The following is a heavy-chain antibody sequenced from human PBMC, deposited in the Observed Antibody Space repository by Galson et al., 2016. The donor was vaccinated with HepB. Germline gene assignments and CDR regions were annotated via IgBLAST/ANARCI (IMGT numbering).Heavy chain of an antibody. CDR1: GYTSPNGA. D-gene: IGHD3-10*01. J-gene: IGHJ6*02. Sequence: SVKVSCKASGYTSPNGAVRWVRQAPGRRPEWMGWINGGNGNTKYSEKFRDRVSITRDTSASEVYMDLPGLTSEDTAVYYCATFGPMGYYHNGVDVWGQGTWVTVTS. CDR3: ATFGPMGYYHNGVDV. V-gene: IGHV1-3*01. CDR2: INGGNGNT.